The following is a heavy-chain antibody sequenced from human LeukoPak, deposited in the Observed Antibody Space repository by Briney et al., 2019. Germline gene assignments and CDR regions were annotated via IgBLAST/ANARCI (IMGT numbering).Heavy chain of an antibody. CDR3: ARDSSSSSLDY. CDR1: GYTFTNYF. CDR2: INPSGGST. Sequence: ASVKVSCKASGYTFTNYFMHWVRQGPGQGLEWMGIINPSGGSTTYAQRFQGRVTMTRDTSTSTVYMELSSLRSEDTAVFYCARDSSSSSLDYWGQGTLVTVSS. J-gene: IGHJ4*02. D-gene: IGHD6-6*01. V-gene: IGHV1-46*01.